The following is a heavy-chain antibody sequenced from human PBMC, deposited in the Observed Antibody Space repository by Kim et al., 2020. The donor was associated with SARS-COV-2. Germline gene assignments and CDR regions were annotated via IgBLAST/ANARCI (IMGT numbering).Heavy chain of an antibody. V-gene: IGHV3-21*01. CDR1: GFTFSSYS. CDR2: ISSSSSYI. Sequence: GGSLRLSCAASGFTFSSYSMNWVRQAPGKGLEWVSSISSSSSYIYYADSVKGRFTISRDNAKNSLYLQMNSLRAEDTAVYYCARGGGVGSSWYFDYWGQGTLVTVSS. D-gene: IGHD6-13*01. CDR3: ARGGGVGSSWYFDY. J-gene: IGHJ4*02.